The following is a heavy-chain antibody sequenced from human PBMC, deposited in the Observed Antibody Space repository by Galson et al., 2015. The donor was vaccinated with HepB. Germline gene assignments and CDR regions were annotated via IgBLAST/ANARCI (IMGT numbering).Heavy chain of an antibody. CDR3: ARLGPSYCDDTTCYEAVAFDI. Sequence: ETLSLTCNVSGVSIIDSHNFWGWIRQAPGKGLEWIGSVFYTGHTFYNPSLKSRVTMSADTSRNQFSLKLSSVTVADTSVYYCARLGPSYCDDTTCYEAVAFDIWGQGTLVPSHQ. CDR2: VFYTGHT. D-gene: IGHD2-2*01. J-gene: IGHJ3*02. CDR1: GVSIIDSHNF. V-gene: IGHV4-39*01.